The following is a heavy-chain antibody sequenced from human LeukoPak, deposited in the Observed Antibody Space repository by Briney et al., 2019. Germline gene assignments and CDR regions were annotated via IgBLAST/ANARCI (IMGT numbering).Heavy chain of an antibody. CDR3: AKDPTYSGSYFCDY. CDR2: VADDGKDK. Sequence: GNSLRLSCTASGFTFSTYPMHWVRQAPGKGLEWVAVVADDGKDKHYADSVKGRFTISRDNSKNTLYLQMNSLRAEDTAVYYCAKDPTYSGSYFCDYWGQGTLVTVSS. V-gene: IGHV3-30*04. D-gene: IGHD1-26*01. CDR1: GFTFSTYP. J-gene: IGHJ4*02.